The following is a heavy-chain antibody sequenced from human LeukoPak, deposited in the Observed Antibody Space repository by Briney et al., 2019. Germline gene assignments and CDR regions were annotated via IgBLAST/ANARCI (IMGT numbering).Heavy chain of an antibody. Sequence: WESLKISCKGSGYSFTSYWIGWVRQMPGKGLEWTGIIYPGDSDTRCSTSFQGQGTISADMSISATYLQWSSLKASDTAMYYCARLSMLSAIRFYDAFDIWGQGTMVTVSS. V-gene: IGHV5-51*01. J-gene: IGHJ3*02. D-gene: IGHD3-3*01. CDR1: GYSFTSYW. CDR3: ARLSMLSAIRFYDAFDI. CDR2: IYPGDSDT.